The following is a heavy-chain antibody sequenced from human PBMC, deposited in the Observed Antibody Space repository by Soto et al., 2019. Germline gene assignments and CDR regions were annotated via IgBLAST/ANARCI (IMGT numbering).Heavy chain of an antibody. D-gene: IGHD3-9*01. CDR2: IYYSGTT. J-gene: IGHJ5*02. CDR3: ARTPFSLTLGTVLHYFDP. CDR1: GASIRSTY. Sequence: SVAVSLTCTVSGASIRSTYWSWIRQSPGKGLEWIGYIYYSGTTNYNPSLKNRVTISVDTPKNQPSLNLTSVTAADTAVYYCARTPFSLTLGTVLHYFDPRGQGTQVSVS. V-gene: IGHV4-59*01.